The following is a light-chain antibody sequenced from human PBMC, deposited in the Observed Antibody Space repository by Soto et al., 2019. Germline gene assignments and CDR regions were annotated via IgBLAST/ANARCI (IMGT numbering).Light chain of an antibody. CDR3: QHYNSYSEA. J-gene: IGKJ1*01. Sequence: IQMTQSPSTLSASVGDRVTITCRASQTISTWLAWYQQKPGKAPKLLIYRASSLESGVPSRFSGSGSGTEFTLTISSLQPDDFATYYCQHYNSYSEAFGQGTKV. CDR2: RAS. CDR1: QTISTW. V-gene: IGKV1-5*03.